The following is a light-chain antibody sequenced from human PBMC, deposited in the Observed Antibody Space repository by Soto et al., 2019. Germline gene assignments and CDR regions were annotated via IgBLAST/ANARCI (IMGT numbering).Light chain of an antibody. CDR3: QQYGRSPHT. V-gene: IGKV3-20*01. Sequence: EIVLTQSPGTLSLSPGERATLSCRASQSVSSSYLAWYQHKPGQAPRLLIYGASSRATSIPDRFSSSGSGTDFTLTISRLEPEDFAVYYCQQYGRSPHTFGQGTKPEIK. CDR2: GAS. CDR1: QSVSSSY. J-gene: IGKJ2*01.